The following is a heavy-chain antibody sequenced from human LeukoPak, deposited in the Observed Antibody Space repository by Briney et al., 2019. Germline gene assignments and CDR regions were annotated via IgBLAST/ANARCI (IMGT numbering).Heavy chain of an antibody. Sequence: SETLSLTCAVSGYSISSGYYWGWIRQPPGKGLEWIGTIYHSGSTYYNPSLKSRVTISVDTSKNQFSLKLTSVTAADTAVYYCVRVRGYCSSTICYRYYFDYWGQGTLVTVSS. CDR2: IYHSGST. CDR3: VRVRGYCSSTICYRYYFDY. V-gene: IGHV4-38-2*01. J-gene: IGHJ4*02. D-gene: IGHD2-2*01. CDR1: GYSISSGYY.